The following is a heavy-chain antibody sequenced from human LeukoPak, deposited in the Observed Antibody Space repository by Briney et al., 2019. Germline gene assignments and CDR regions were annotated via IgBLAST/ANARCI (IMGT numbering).Heavy chain of an antibody. J-gene: IGHJ4*02. CDR1: GFTFSSYG. V-gene: IGHV3-33*01. CDR3: ARGFLVPAAGPFDY. D-gene: IGHD2-2*01. CDR2: IWYDGGNK. Sequence: PGGSLRLSCAASGFTFSSYGMHWVRQAPGKGLEWVAVIWYDGGNKYYADSVKGRFTISRDNSKNTLYLQMNSLRAEDTAVYYCARGFLVPAAGPFDYWGQGTLVTVSS.